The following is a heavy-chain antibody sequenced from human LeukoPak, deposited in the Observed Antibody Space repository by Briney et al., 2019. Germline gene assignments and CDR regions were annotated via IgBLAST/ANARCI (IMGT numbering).Heavy chain of an antibody. J-gene: IGHJ4*02. CDR2: ISGSGGST. CDR1: GFTFSSYA. V-gene: IGHV3-23*01. D-gene: IGHD3-22*01. CDR3: AKPRSDYYYSAFDY. Sequence: GGSLRLSCAASGFTFSSYAVSWVRQAPGRGLEWVSGISGSGGSTYYADSVKGRFTISRDNSKNTLYLQMNSLRAEGTAVYYCAKPRSDYYYSAFDYWGQGTLVTVSS.